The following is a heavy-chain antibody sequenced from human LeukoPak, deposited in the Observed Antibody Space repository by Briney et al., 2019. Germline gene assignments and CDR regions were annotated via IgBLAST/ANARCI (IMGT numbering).Heavy chain of an antibody. CDR1: GFTVSSNY. J-gene: IGHJ4*02. V-gene: IGHV3-66*01. CDR2: IYSGGST. D-gene: IGHD2-2*01. Sequence: AGGSLRLSCAASGFTVSSNYMSWVRQAPGKGLEWVSVIYSGGSTYYADSVKGRFTISRDNSKNTLYLQMNSLRAEDTAVYYCAREAMPNYFDYWGQGTLVTVSS. CDR3: AREAMPNYFDY.